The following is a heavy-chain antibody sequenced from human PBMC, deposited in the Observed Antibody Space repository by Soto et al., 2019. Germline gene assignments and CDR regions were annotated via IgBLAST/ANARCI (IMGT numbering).Heavy chain of an antibody. Sequence: QITLKESGPTLVKPTQTLTLTCTFSGFSLSTTGEGVGWIRQPPGKALEWLALIYWADDKVYSPSLKSRLSITRDSSKNQVVLTMTDMDPVDTATYLCALVRYGAYVIFDPWGQGTLVIVSS. CDR2: IYWADDK. J-gene: IGHJ5*02. CDR1: GFSLSTTGEG. D-gene: IGHD1-26*01. V-gene: IGHV2-5*02. CDR3: ALVRYGAYVIFDP.